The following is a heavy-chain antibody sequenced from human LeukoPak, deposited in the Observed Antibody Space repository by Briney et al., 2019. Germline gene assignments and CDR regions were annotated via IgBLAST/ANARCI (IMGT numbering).Heavy chain of an antibody. CDR1: GYTFTSYG. CDR2: ISAYNGNT. D-gene: IGHD2-2*02. V-gene: IGHV1-18*01. Sequence: ASVKVSCKASGYTFTSYGISWVRQAPRQGLEWMGWISAYNGNTNYAQKLQGRVTMTTDTSTSTAYMELRSLRSDDTAVYYCARLYCSSTSCYTGYYYYGMDVWGQGTTVTVSS. J-gene: IGHJ6*02. CDR3: ARLYCSSTSCYTGYYYYGMDV.